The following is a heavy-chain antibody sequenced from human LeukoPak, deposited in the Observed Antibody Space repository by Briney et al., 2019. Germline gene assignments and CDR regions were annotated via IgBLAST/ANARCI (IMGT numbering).Heavy chain of an antibody. CDR3: ARHSPVYYDFDY. V-gene: IGHV4-59*08. CDR2: IYYSGTT. D-gene: IGHD3-10*01. Sequence: PSETLSLTCSVSGGSIISYYWSWIRQPPGKGLEWIGYIYYSGTTNYNPSLKDRVTISVDTSKSQFSLKLTSVTAADTAVYYCARHSPVYYDFDYWGQGTLVTVSS. J-gene: IGHJ4*02. CDR1: GGSIISYY.